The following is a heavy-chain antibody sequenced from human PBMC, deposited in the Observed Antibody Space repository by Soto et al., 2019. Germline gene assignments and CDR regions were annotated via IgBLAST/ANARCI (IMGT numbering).Heavy chain of an antibody. J-gene: IGHJ4*02. V-gene: IGHV1-18*04. CDR3: ARVMTTFGVVSKGPDH. CDR1: GYPFTTYG. Sequence: QVQLVQSGDEVKKPGASVKVSCKASGYPFTTYGITWVRQAPGQGHEWMGWISTYNGNTNYAQSLQGRVTMTRETSSTTEYMELRSLRSDDTAVYYCARVMTTFGVVSKGPDHWGQGTLVTVSS. CDR2: ISTYNGNT. D-gene: IGHD3-3*01.